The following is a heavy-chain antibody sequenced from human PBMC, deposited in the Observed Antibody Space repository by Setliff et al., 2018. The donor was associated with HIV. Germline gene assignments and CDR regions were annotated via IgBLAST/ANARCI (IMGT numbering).Heavy chain of an antibody. Sequence: SETLSLTCTVSGGSISGHYWTWIRQPPGKGLEWIGYIHHSGGTQYNPSLMSRLTMSVDSSKNQFSLSLSSVTAADTAVYYCARLPDINSWPFDYWARGTLVTVSS. CDR3: ARLPDINSWPFDY. D-gene: IGHD6-13*01. V-gene: IGHV4-59*11. CDR2: IHHSGGT. CDR1: GGSISGHY. J-gene: IGHJ4*02.